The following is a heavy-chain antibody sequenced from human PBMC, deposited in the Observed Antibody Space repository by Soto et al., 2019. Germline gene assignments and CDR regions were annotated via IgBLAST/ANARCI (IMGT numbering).Heavy chain of an antibody. CDR1: GFTFSSYE. V-gene: IGHV3-48*03. J-gene: IGHJ5*02. D-gene: IGHD1-7*01. CDR2: ISSSGSTI. CDR3: ARSSLNWNYDFSFDP. Sequence: EVQLVESGGGLVQPGGSLRLSCAASGFTFSSYEMNWVRQAPGKGLEWVSYISSSGSTIYYADSVKGRFTISRDNAKNSLYLQMNSLRAEDTAVYYCARSSLNWNYDFSFDPWGQGTLVTVSS.